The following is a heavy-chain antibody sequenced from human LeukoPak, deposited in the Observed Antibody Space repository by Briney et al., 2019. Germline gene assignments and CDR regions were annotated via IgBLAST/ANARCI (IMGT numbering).Heavy chain of an antibody. V-gene: IGHV1-69*05. CDR2: IIPIFGTA. CDR3: ARVKNYYDSSGAIDY. D-gene: IGHD3-22*01. Sequence: ASVKVSCKASGGTFSSHAISWVRQAPGQGLEWMGRIIPIFGTANYAQKFQGRVTITTDESTSTAYMELSSLRSEDTAVYYCARVKNYYDSSGAIDYWGQGTLVTVSS. J-gene: IGHJ4*02. CDR1: GGTFSSHA.